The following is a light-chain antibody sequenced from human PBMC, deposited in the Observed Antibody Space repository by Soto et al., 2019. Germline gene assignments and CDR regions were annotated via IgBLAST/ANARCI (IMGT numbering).Light chain of an antibody. J-gene: IGKJ1*01. CDR2: KAS. CDR3: QQYNSYSWT. CDR1: QSISSW. V-gene: IGKV1-5*03. Sequence: DIQMTQSPSTLSASVGDRVTITCRASQSISSWLAWYQQKPGKAPKLLIYKASSLESGVPSRFSGSGSGTEFTLTISSRQPGDFATYYCQQYNSYSWTFGQGTKVEIK.